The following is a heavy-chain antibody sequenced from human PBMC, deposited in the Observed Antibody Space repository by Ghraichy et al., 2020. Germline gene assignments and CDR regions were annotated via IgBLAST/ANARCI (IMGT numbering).Heavy chain of an antibody. V-gene: IGHV4-34*01. CDR2: INHSGST. D-gene: IGHD5-24*01. CDR1: GGSFSGYY. Sequence: SETLSLTCAVYGGSFSGYYWSWIRQPPGKGLEWIGEINHSGSTNYNPSLKSRVTISVDTSKNQFSLKLSSVTAADTAVYYCARRRRWLQLGYFDYWGQGTLVTVSS. CDR3: ARRRRWLQLGYFDY. J-gene: IGHJ4*02.